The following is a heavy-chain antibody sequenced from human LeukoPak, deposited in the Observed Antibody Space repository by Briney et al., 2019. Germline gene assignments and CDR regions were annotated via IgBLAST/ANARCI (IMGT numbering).Heavy chain of an antibody. CDR1: GFTFTEYW. D-gene: IGHD6-6*01. CDR3: VRERQHVVLRY. CDR2: INEDGTET. Sequence: GGSLRLSCATPGFTFTEYWMTWVGQAPGKELEWVANINEDGTETYYADSLKGRFTISRDNTKNSLHLQLHSVRDEDTAFFYCVRERQHVVLRYWGQGTLVSVSS. V-gene: IGHV3-7*01. J-gene: IGHJ4*02.